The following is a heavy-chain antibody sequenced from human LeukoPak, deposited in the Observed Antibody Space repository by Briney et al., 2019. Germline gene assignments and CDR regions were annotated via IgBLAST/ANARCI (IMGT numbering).Heavy chain of an antibody. CDR2: ISGSGGST. V-gene: IGHV3-23*01. CDR3: AQWSRYFDY. D-gene: IGHD1-26*01. CDR1: GFTFSNYA. J-gene: IGHJ4*02. Sequence: GGSLRLSCAASGFTFSNYAMSWVRQAPGKGLEWVSAISGSGGSTYYADSVKGRFTISRDNSKNTLYLQMNSLRAEDTALYFCAQWSRYFDYWGQGTLVTVSS.